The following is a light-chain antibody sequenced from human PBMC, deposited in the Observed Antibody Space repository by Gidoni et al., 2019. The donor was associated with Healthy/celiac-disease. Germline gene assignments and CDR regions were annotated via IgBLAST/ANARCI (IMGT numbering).Light chain of an antibody. Sequence: DIQMTKSPSSLSASVGDRVTITCRASQSISSYLNWYQQKPGKAPKLLIYAASSLQSGVPSRFSVSGSGTDFTLTISSLQPEAFATYSCQQSYSTPHTFGQGTRLEIK. CDR1: QSISSY. V-gene: IGKV1-39*01. CDR2: AAS. CDR3: QQSYSTPHT. J-gene: IGKJ5*01.